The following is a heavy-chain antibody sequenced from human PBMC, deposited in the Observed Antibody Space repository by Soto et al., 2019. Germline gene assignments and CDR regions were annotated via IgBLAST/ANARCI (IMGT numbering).Heavy chain of an antibody. CDR3: ARDGYDGSGSPYPAY. V-gene: IGHV4-59*01. J-gene: IGHJ4*02. Sequence: PSETLSLTCSVSGGSMRVYFWSWIRKSPGKGLEWIGYIYYLGSTDYNPSLKSRVTISVDTSKRQFSLRLTSVTAADTAVYYCARDGYDGSGSPYPAYWGPGTQVTVSS. CDR2: IYYLGST. D-gene: IGHD3-10*01. CDR1: GGSMRVYF.